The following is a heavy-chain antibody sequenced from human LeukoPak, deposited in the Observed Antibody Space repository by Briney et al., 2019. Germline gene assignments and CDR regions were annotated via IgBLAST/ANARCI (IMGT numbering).Heavy chain of an antibody. D-gene: IGHD3-22*01. CDR3: TFDSRFDY. J-gene: IGHJ4*02. CDR1: GFTFSSYA. V-gene: IGHV3-23*01. Sequence: GGSLRLSCAASGFTFSSYAMSWVRQAPGKGLEWVSGTTGNGASTYYSDSVKGRFAISRDNSKNTLYLQMNSLRAEDTAVYYCTFDSRFDYWGQGTLVSVSS. CDR2: TTGNGAST.